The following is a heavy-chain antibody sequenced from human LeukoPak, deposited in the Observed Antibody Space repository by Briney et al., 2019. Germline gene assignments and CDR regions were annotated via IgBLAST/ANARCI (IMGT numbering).Heavy chain of an antibody. Sequence: PGGSLRLSCAASGFTFSSYWMSWVRQAPGKGLEWVANIKQDGSEKYYVDSVKGRFTISRDNAKNSLYLQMHSLRAEDTAVYYCARGKGSYSSSWYPFYYYYGMDVWGQGTTVTVSS. V-gene: IGHV3-7*01. J-gene: IGHJ6*02. CDR1: GFTFSSYW. D-gene: IGHD6-13*01. CDR2: IKQDGSEK. CDR3: ARGKGSYSSSWYPFYYYYGMDV.